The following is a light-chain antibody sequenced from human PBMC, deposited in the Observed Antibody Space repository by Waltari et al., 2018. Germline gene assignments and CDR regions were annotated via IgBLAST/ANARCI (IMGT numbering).Light chain of an antibody. CDR1: SSNIGSHT. Sequence: QSVLTQPPSVSGNPGQRITISCSGSSSNIGSHTVYWYQQVPGMAPRLLIYWNNQRPSGVPNRFSCSKSGTSASLAISGLRSEDEADYYCAAWDDSLSWVFGGGTHLTVL. CDR2: WNN. CDR3: AAWDDSLSWV. J-gene: IGLJ3*02. V-gene: IGLV1-47*01.